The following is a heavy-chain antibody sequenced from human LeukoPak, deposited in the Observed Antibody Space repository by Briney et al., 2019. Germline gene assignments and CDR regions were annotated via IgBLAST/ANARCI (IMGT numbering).Heavy chain of an antibody. CDR1: GGSFSGYY. CDR2: INHSGST. D-gene: IGHD3-9*01. V-gene: IGHV4-34*01. J-gene: IGHJ4*02. CDR3: ARLTYYDISLDVTTGYYFDY. Sequence: SETLSLTCAVYGGSFSGYYWSWIRQPPGKGLEWIGEINHSGSTNYNPSLKSRVTISIDTSKNQFSLKLSSVTAADTAVYYCARLTYYDISLDVTTGYYFDYWAREPWSPSPQ.